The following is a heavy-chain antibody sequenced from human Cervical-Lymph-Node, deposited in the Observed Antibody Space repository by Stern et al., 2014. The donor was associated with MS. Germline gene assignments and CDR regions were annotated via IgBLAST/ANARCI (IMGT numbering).Heavy chain of an antibody. V-gene: IGHV1-46*01. CDR3: ARGQGGYNPDY. J-gene: IGHJ4*02. D-gene: IGHD5-24*01. CDR1: GYTFTTYY. Sequence: VQLVESGAEVRKPGASVKVSCKASGYTFTTYYMHWVRQAPGHGLEWVGIINPSGDSTSYAQKFQGRVTMTRDTSTSTVYMELSSLRSEDTAVYYGARGQGGYNPDYWGQGTLVTVSS. CDR2: INPSGDST.